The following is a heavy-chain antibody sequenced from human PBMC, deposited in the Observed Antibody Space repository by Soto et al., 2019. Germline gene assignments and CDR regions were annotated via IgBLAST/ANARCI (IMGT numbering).Heavy chain of an antibody. D-gene: IGHD6-6*01. V-gene: IGHV2-5*04. CDR1: GFSLTTFAVG. CDR3: VLRVLAGQPIAL. CDR2: IYWTDDK. Sequence: QITLRESGPTLVTPTETLTLTCTFSGFSLTTFAVGVGWIRQPTGKALAWLAFIYWTDDKRYSSFLNNRLAITSDTTTQQLVPAGTDMDLVSTGTYCFVLRVLAGQPIALWGQGTLVSVSS. J-gene: IGHJ1*01.